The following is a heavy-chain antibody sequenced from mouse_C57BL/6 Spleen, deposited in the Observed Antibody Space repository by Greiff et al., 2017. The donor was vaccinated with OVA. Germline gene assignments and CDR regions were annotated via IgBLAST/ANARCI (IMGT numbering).Heavy chain of an antibody. Sequence: EVNVVESGGDLVKPGGSLKLSCAASGFTFSSYGMSWVRQTPDKRLEWVATISSGGSYTYYPDSVKGRFTISRDNAKNTLYLQMSSLKSEDTAMYYCAKWGNKGFDYWGQGTTLTVSS. V-gene: IGHV5-6*01. CDR2: ISSGGSYT. CDR1: GFTFSSYG. D-gene: IGHD1-3*01. CDR3: AKWGNKGFDY. J-gene: IGHJ2*01.